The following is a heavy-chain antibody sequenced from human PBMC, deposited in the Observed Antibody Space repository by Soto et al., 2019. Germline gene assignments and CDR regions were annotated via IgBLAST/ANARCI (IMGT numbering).Heavy chain of an antibody. J-gene: IGHJ6*02. CDR1: GGTFSSYA. V-gene: IGHV1-69*13. D-gene: IGHD2-2*01. CDR3: ARHVPAAGYYYGMDV. CDR2: IIPIFGTA. Sequence: ASVKVSCKASGGTFSSYAISWVRQAPGQGLEWMGGIIPIFGTANYAQKFQGRVTITADESTSTAYMELSSLRSEDTAVYYCARHVPAAGYYYGMDVWGHGTTVTVSS.